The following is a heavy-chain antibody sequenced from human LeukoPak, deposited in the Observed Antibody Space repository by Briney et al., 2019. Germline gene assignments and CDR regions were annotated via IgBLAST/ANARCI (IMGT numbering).Heavy chain of an antibody. J-gene: IGHJ4*02. V-gene: IGHV3-30*04. CDR1: GFTFSSYA. CDR2: ISYDGSNK. Sequence: GGSLRLSCAASGFTFSSYAMHWVRQAPGQGLEWVAVISYDGSNKCYADSVKGRFTISRDNSKNTLYLQMNSLRAEDTAVYYCARESPQLSSFDYWGQGTLVTVSS. D-gene: IGHD2-2*01. CDR3: ARESPQLSSFDY.